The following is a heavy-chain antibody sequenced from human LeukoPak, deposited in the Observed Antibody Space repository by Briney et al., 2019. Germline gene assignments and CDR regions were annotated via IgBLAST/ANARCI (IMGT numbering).Heavy chain of an antibody. D-gene: IGHD2-2*01. CDR2: IIPIFGTA. J-gene: IGHJ4*02. CDR3: ARGKYSSSAESIFDY. CDR1: GGTFSSYA. Sequence: SVKVSCKASGGTFSSYAISWVRQAPGQGLEWMGGIIPIFGTANYAQKFQGRVTITADKSTSTAYMELSSLRSEDTAVYYCARGKYSSSAESIFDYWGQGTLVTVSS. V-gene: IGHV1-69*06.